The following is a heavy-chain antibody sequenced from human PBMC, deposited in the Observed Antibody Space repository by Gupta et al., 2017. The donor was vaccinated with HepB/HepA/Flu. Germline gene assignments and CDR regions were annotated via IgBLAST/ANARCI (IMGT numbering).Heavy chain of an antibody. CDR3: TKGKGGNYGGALDI. D-gene: IGHD4-23*01. V-gene: IGHV3-23*01. CDR1: GFTYTYFP. CDR2: ISASGDNT. Sequence: EVQLLESGGGLVQPGGSLSLSCAASGFTYTYFPMSWVRRSPEKGLEWVSTISASGDNTYYADSMGGRFTISRDNSKNTLYLQMNSLRVEDTAVYFCTKGKGGNYGGALDIWGQGTMVTVS. J-gene: IGHJ3*02.